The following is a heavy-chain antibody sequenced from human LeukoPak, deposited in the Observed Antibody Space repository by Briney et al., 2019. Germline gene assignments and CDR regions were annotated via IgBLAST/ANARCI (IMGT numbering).Heavy chain of an antibody. D-gene: IGHD3-22*01. V-gene: IGHV3-21*03. CDR1: GFAFSTYS. J-gene: IGHJ6*02. CDR3: TKEITTDATGPYYSGLDV. Sequence: GESVSLSCAAYGFAFSTYSMNWVRQPPGEGREWVSSIILSSAGIRYADSEKGRVTVTRDNAKNSLHLQMDSLSVEDTDVHYYTKEITTDATGPYYSGLDVWGQGPTVSVSS. CDR2: IILSSAGI.